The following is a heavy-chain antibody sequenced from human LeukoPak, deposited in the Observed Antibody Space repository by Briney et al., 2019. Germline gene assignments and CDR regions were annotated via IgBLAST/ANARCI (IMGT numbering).Heavy chain of an antibody. V-gene: IGHV1-2*02. D-gene: IGHD3-3*01. CDR3: ARGVMSYDFWSGYYYFDY. CDR2: INPNSGGT. Sequence: ASVKVSCKASGYTFTGYYMHWVRQAPGQGLEWMGWINPNSGGTNYAQKFQGRVTMTRDTSISTAYMELSRLGSDDTAVYYCARGVMSYDFWSGYYYFDYWGQGTLVTVSS. CDR1: GYTFTGYY. J-gene: IGHJ4*02.